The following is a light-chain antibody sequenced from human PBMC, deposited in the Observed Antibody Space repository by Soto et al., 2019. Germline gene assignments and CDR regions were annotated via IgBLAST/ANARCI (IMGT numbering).Light chain of an antibody. V-gene: IGKV3-20*01. Sequence: EIVLTQSPGTLSLSPGERATLSCRASQTVGNIYLGWYQQKPGQSPRLLISGTSNRATDIPDRFSGSGSGTDFTLTISRLAPEDFAVYYCQQYGTIPFTFGPGTKVDI. CDR1: QTVGNIY. CDR3: QQYGTIPFT. J-gene: IGKJ3*01. CDR2: GTS.